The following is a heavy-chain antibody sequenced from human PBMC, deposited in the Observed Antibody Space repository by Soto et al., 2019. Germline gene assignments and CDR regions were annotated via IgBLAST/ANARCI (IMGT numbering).Heavy chain of an antibody. CDR2: IWYDGSNK. CDR1: GFTFSSYG. J-gene: IGHJ4*02. D-gene: IGHD4-17*01. V-gene: IGHV3-33*06. Sequence: QVQLVESGGGVVQPGRSLRLSCAGSGFTFSSYGMHWVRQAPGKGLEWVALIWYDGSNKYYADSVKGRFTISRDNSKNTRYLQMNSLRAEDTAVYYCAKSGYGDYSNFHYWGQGTLVTVSS. CDR3: AKSGYGDYSNFHY.